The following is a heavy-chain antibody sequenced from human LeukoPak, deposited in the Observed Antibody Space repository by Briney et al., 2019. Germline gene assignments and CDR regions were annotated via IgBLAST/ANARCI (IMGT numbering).Heavy chain of an antibody. CDR2: ITSSSTYI. CDR3: ARDPYSGNYGAYYDYYMDV. Sequence: GGSLRLSCAASGFTFSSYNMNWVRQAPGKGLEWVSSITSSSTYIYYADSVRGRFTISRDNAKNSLYLQMNSLRAEDTAVYFCARDPYSGNYGAYYDYYMDVWGKGTTVTISS. D-gene: IGHD1-26*01. CDR1: GFTFSSYN. J-gene: IGHJ6*03. V-gene: IGHV3-21*01.